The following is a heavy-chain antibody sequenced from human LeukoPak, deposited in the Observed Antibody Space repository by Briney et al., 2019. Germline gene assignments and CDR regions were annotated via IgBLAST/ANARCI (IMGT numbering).Heavy chain of an antibody. V-gene: IGHV3-23*01. CDR2: ISGSGGST. D-gene: IGHD2-2*01. J-gene: IGHJ4*02. Sequence: GSLRLSCAASGFTFSSYAMSWVRPAPGKGLEWVSAISGSGGSTYYADSVKGRFAISRDNSKNTLYLQMNSLRAEDTAVYYCAKLAFVVVVPAADYWGQGTLVTVSS. CDR3: AKLAFVVVVPAADY. CDR1: GFTFSSYA.